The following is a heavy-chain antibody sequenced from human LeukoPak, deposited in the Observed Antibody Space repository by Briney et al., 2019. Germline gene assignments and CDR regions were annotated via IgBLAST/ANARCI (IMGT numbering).Heavy chain of an antibody. D-gene: IGHD2-2*01. Sequence: SVKVSCKASGGTSSSYAISWVRQAPGQGLEWMGRIIPICGIANYAQKFEGRVTITADKSTSTAYMELSSLVSKNTAVYYCARRIGRVIVPAASPGTDWFDPWGQGTLVTVSS. J-gene: IGHJ5*02. CDR2: IIPICGIA. V-gene: IGHV1-69*04. CDR1: GGTSSSYA. CDR3: ARRIGRVIVPAASPGTDWFDP.